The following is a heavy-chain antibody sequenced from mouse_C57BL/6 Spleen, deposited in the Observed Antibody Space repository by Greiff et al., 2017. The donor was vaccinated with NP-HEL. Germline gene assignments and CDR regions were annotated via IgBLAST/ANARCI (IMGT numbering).Heavy chain of an antibody. CDR1: GYTFTSYW. CDR3: ARQNYYGSSFAY. Sequence: QVQLQQPGAELVKPGASVKMSCKASGYTFTSYWITWVKQRPGQGLEWIGDIYPGSGSTNYNEKFKSKATPTVDTSSSTAYMQLSSLTSEDSAVYYCARQNYYGSSFAYWGQGTLVTVSA. CDR2: IYPGSGST. D-gene: IGHD1-1*01. V-gene: IGHV1-55*01. J-gene: IGHJ3*01.